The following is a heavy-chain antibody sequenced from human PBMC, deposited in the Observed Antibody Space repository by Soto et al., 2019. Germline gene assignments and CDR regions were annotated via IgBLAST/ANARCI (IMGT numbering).Heavy chain of an antibody. V-gene: IGHV4-59*01. D-gene: IGHD1-26*01. Sequence: QVQLQESGPGLVKPSETLSLTCTVSGGSFNPYYWSWIRQPPGKGLEWIGYIFYSGNTKYNPALKRRVTISVDTTKTQITRKVSSVSAADTAGYYCAREGGGYRFDYWGQGTLVTVSS. CDR1: GGSFNPYY. CDR2: IFYSGNT. J-gene: IGHJ4*02. CDR3: AREGGGYRFDY.